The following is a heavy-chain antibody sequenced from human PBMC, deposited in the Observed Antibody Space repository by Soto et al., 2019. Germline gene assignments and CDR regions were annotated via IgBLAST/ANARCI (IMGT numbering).Heavy chain of an antibody. J-gene: IGHJ6*02. CDR3: ATHTIARYDFWSGSDYYGMDV. D-gene: IGHD3-3*01. CDR2: IIPIFGTA. Sequence: SVKVSCKASGGTFSSYAISWVRQAPGQGLEWMGRIIPIFGTANYAQKFQGRVTITADESTSTAYMELSSLRSEDTAVYYCATHTIARYDFWSGSDYYGMDVWGQGTTVTVSS. V-gene: IGHV1-69*13. CDR1: GGTFSSYA.